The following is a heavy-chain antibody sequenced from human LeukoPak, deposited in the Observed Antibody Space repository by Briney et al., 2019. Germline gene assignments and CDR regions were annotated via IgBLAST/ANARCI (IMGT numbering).Heavy chain of an antibody. CDR3: AREGVGATKRGAFDY. V-gene: IGHV1-69*13. D-gene: IGHD1-26*01. CDR1: GGTFSSYA. CDR2: IIPIIGTA. Sequence: ASVKLSCTASGGTFSSYAISWVRQAPGQGLEWLRGIIPIIGTANYAQKFQGRVTITADESTSTAYMELSSLRFEDTAVYYCAREGVGATKRGAFDYWGQGTLVTVSS. J-gene: IGHJ4*02.